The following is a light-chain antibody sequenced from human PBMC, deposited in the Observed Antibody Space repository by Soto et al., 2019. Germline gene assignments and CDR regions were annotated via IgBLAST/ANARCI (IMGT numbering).Light chain of an antibody. Sequence: EIVSTQSPGTLSLSPGERATLSCRASQSVSSSYLAWYQQKPGQAPRLLIYGASSRATGIPDRFSGSGSGTDFTLTLSRLEPEDFAVYYCQQYGNSPYTFGQGTKLEIK. J-gene: IGKJ2*01. V-gene: IGKV3-20*01. CDR2: GAS. CDR1: QSVSSSY. CDR3: QQYGNSPYT.